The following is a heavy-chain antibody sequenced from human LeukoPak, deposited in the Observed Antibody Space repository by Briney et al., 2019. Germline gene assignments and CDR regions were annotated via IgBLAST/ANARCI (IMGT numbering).Heavy chain of an antibody. CDR1: GFTFSNAW. CDR2: IKSKTDGGTT. V-gene: IGHV3-15*01. J-gene: IGHJ6*03. CDR3: TIAGILTGYYWVWYYYYMDV. Sequence: GGSLRLSCAASGFTFSNAWMSWVRQAPGKGLEWVGRIKSKTDGGTTDYAAPVKGRFTISRDDSKNTLYLQMNSLKTEDTAVYYCTIAGILTGYYWVWYYYYMDVWGKGTTVTVSS. D-gene: IGHD3-9*01.